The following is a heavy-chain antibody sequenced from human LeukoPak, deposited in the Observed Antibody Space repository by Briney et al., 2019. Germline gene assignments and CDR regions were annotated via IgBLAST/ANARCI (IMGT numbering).Heavy chain of an antibody. CDR1: GFTFSTYS. CDR3: ARGDIEMPTTDNWFDP. V-gene: IGHV3-21*01. CDR2: ISSSSRSYI. Sequence: GGSLRLSCAASGFTFSTYSMTWVRQAPGKGLEWVSSISSSSRSYIYYAVSLKGQFTISRDDAKNSLYLQMNSLRAEDTAIYYCARGDIEMPTTDNWFDPWGQGTLVTVSS. J-gene: IGHJ5*02. D-gene: IGHD5-24*01.